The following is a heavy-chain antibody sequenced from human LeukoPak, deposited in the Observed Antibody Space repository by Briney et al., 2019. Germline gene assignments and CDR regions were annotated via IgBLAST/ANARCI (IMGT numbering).Heavy chain of an antibody. CDR1: GFTFSSYA. CDR2: ISGSGGST. Sequence: GGSLRLSCAASGFTFSSYAMHWVRQAPGKGLEWVSAISGSGGSTYYADSVKGRFTISRDNAKNSLYLQMNSLRAEDTAVYYCARDRHYDFWSGYFTSPFRAQAFGYYYYMDVWGKGTTVTVSS. J-gene: IGHJ6*03. V-gene: IGHV3-23*01. CDR3: ARDRHYDFWSGYFTSPFRAQAFGYYYYMDV. D-gene: IGHD3-3*01.